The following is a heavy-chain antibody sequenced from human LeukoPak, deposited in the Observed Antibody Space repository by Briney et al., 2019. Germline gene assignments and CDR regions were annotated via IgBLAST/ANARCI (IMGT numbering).Heavy chain of an antibody. Sequence: GGSLRLSCAASGFTFSNYAMRWVRQAPGKGLEWVSYISSSGSTIFYADSVKGRFTTSRDNAKNSLYLQMNSLRAEDTAVYYCARDLDYYDDSGYQTYYFDYWGQGTLVTVSS. V-gene: IGHV3-11*01. CDR2: ISSSGSTI. CDR3: ARDLDYYDDSGYQTYYFDY. J-gene: IGHJ4*02. CDR1: GFTFSNYA. D-gene: IGHD3-22*01.